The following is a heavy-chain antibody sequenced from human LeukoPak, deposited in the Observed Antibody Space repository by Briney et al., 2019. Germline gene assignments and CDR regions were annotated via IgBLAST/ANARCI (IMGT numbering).Heavy chain of an antibody. D-gene: IGHD4/OR15-4a*01. CDR2: LSSSGSAF. V-gene: IGHV3-48*03. Sequence: GGSLTLSCEDSGFTFRSYEMNWVRQAPGKGLEWIAYLSSSGSAFSYADSVKGRFTIARDNAKNSVYLEMNSLRAEDTAMYYCARRAGAYSHPYDYWGQGTLVTVSS. CDR3: ARRAGAYSHPYDY. J-gene: IGHJ4*02. CDR1: GFTFRSYE.